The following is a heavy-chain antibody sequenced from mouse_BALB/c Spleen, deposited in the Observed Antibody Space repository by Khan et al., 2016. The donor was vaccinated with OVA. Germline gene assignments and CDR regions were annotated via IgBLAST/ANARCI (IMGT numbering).Heavy chain of an antibody. V-gene: IGHV3-2*02. CDR3: ARDGARYNYAMDY. J-gene: IGHJ4*01. D-gene: IGHD1-1*02. CDR2: ISSSGST. Sequence: EVQLQESGPGLVKPSQSLSLTCTVTGYSITSDYAWNWIRQFPGNKLEWMGHISSSGSTNYNPALKSRISLTRDTSKNQFFLQLNSVTTEDTATYYCARDGARYNYAMDYWGQGTSVTVSS. CDR1: GYSITSDYA.